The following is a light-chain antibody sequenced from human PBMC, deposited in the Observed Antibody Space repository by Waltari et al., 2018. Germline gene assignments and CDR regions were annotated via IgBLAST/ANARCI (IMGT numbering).Light chain of an antibody. Sequence: QSALTQPRSVSGSPGQSVTISCTGTSSDVGGYNSVSWYQQDPGKAPKLRIFDVSERHVAVPDRFSGSKSGTAAPPTISGRQAEEDADYPCCSFAAGNTVIFGGGTKLTVV. CDR3: CSFAAGNTVI. CDR2: DVS. J-gene: IGLJ2*01. V-gene: IGLV2-11*01. CDR1: SSDVGGYNS.